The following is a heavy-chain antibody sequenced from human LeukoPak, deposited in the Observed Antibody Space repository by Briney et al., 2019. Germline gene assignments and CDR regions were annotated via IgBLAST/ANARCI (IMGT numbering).Heavy chain of an antibody. CDR3: ARVGGAYSSGPYDY. CDR1: DGSISSSNYY. J-gene: IGHJ4*02. Sequence: KASETLSLTCTVSDGSISSSNYYWGWIRQPPGKGLQWIGSIYYSGSTFYNPSLKSRVTISVDKSKNQFSLKLSSVTAADTAVYYCARVGGAYSSGPYDYWGQGTLVTVSS. CDR2: IYYSGST. D-gene: IGHD6-19*01. V-gene: IGHV4-39*07.